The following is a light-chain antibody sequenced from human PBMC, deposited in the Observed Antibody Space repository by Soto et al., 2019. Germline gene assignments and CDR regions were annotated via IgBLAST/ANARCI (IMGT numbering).Light chain of an antibody. CDR3: QQYDKWRT. CDR2: AAS. Sequence: EIVMTQSPATLSVSPGERATLSCRASQSISNKLAWYQLKRGQAPRLLIYAASIRASGIPARFSGSGSGTDFTLTISSLQSEDFGVYYCQQYDKWRTFGQGTKVDIK. CDR1: QSISNK. V-gene: IGKV3D-15*01. J-gene: IGKJ1*01.